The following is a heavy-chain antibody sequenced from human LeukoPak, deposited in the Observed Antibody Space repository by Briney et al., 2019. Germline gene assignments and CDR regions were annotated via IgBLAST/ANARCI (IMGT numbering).Heavy chain of an antibody. CDR3: AREILGGFNPGAY. CDR1: GGSISRSDW. J-gene: IGHJ4*02. D-gene: IGHD1-14*01. CDR2: IHRSGSP. Sequence: SGTLSLTCAVSGGSISRSDWWSWVRQSPGKGLEWIGEIHRSGSPNYNPSLQSRVTISIDRSRNQIVLELSSVTAADTAVYYCAREILGGFNPGAYWGQGILVTVSS. V-gene: IGHV4-4*02.